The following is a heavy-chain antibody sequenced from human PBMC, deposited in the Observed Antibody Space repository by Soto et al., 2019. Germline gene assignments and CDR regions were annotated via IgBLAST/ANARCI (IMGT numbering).Heavy chain of an antibody. CDR1: GGSISSGDDF. J-gene: IGHJ6*02. V-gene: IGHV4-30-4*01. CDR3: ARDRAKWKDYYYYGMDV. CDR2: IYYSGSA. D-gene: IGHD1-20*01. Sequence: QVQLQESGPGLVKPSQTLSLTCTVSGGSISSGDDFWTWIRQPPGKGLEWIGSIYYSGSAYYNPSLKSRLTMSVDTSKNQFCLKLSSVTAADTAVYYCARDRAKWKDYYYYGMDVWGQGTTVTVSS.